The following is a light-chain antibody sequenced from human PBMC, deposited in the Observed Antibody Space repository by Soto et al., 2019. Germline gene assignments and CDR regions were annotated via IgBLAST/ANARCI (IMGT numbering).Light chain of an antibody. V-gene: IGLV1-44*01. CDR3: AAWDDSPGVV. J-gene: IGLJ2*01. CDR2: SNN. CDR1: SSNIGSNT. Sequence: QSVLTQPPSASGTPGQRVTISCSGSSSNIGSNTVNWYQQLPGTAPNLLIYSNNQRPSGVPDRFSGSKYGTSDSLAISGLQSEDEADYYWAAWDDSPGVVFGGGTKVTVL.